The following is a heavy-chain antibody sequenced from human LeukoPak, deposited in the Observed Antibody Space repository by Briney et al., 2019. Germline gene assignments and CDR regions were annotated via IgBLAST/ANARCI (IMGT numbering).Heavy chain of an antibody. CDR2: ISSSGSYI. V-gene: IGHV3-21*01. CDR3: ATPSIVGATNRLDY. CDR1: GFTFSSYS. D-gene: IGHD1-26*01. J-gene: IGHJ4*02. Sequence: PGGSLRLSCAASGFTFSSYSVNWVRQAPGKGLAWVSSISSSGSYIYYADSVKGRFTISRDNAKNTLYLQMNSLRAEDTAVYYCATPSIVGATNRLDYWGQGTLVTVSS.